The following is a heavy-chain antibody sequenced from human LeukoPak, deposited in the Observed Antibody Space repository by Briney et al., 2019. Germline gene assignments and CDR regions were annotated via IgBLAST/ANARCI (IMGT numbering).Heavy chain of an antibody. CDR2: IYYSGST. J-gene: IGHJ4*02. Sequence: PSETLSLTCTVSGGSISSYYWSWIRQPPGKGLEWIGYIYYSGSTNYDPSLKSRVTISVDTSKNQFSLKLSSVTAADTAVYYCARGVFSGPHHFDYWGQGTLVTVSS. D-gene: IGHD6-19*01. V-gene: IGHV4-59*01. CDR3: ARGVFSGPHHFDY. CDR1: GGSISSYY.